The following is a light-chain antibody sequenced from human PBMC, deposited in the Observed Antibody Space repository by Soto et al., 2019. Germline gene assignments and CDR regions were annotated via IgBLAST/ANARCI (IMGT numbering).Light chain of an antibody. J-gene: IGKJ4*01. CDR3: QQYADWPLT. Sequence: IVMTQSPATVSVSPGESASLSCRASRTIGTNLGWYHQKPGQAPRLLISKTSTRATGVPARFSGSGSGTEFTLTITSLQSEDIAVYYCQQYADWPLTFGGGTKVDIK. V-gene: IGKV3-15*01. CDR1: RTIGTN. CDR2: KTS.